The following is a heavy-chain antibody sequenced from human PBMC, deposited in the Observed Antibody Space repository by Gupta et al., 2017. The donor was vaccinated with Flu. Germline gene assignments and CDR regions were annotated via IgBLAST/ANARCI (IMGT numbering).Heavy chain of an antibody. J-gene: IGHJ3*02. V-gene: IGHV3-33*01. CDR3: ARDRGGDYYDSSGHDDAFDI. CDR2: IWFDGSNK. D-gene: IGHD3-22*01. Sequence: WVRQAPGKGLEWVAVIWFDGSNKYYADSVKGRFTISRDNSKNTLYLQMNSLRAEDTAVYYCARDRGGDYYDSSGHDDAFDIWGQGTMVAVSS.